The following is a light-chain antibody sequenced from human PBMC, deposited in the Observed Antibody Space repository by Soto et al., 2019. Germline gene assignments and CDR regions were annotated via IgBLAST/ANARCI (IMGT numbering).Light chain of an antibody. CDR3: QQGYSTPIT. CDR1: QTISNY. J-gene: IGKJ5*01. V-gene: IGKV1-39*01. Sequence: DIQMTQSESSRSASVGDRVTITCRASQTISNYLNWYQQKPGKAPKLLIYAASSLQSGVPSRFSGSGSGTDFTLTISSLQPEDFVTFYCQQGYSTPITFGQGTRLEIK. CDR2: AAS.